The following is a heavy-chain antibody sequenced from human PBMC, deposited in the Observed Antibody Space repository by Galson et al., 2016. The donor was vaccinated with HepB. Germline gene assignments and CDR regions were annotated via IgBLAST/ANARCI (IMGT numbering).Heavy chain of an antibody. CDR1: GFTLSTYS. CDR2: ISSGSTYL. D-gene: IGHD5-18*01. V-gene: IGHV3-21*01. J-gene: IGHJ6*02. Sequence: SLRLSCAASGFTLSTYSMNWVRQAPGKGLEWVASISSGSTYLYYADSVKGRFTISRDNSKNSVYLQMNILRAEDTAVYNCASARGYTSTYGGGYHYGMDVWGQGTTVTVSS. CDR3: ASARGYTSTYGGGYHYGMDV.